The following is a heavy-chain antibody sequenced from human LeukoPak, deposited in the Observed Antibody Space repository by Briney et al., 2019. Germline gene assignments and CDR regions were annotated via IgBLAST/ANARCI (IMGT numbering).Heavy chain of an antibody. CDR1: GYTFTGYY. D-gene: IGHD3-9*01. CDR3: ARDRVLNYDILTGYGAYNWFDP. Sequence: ASVKVSCKASGYTFTGYYMHWLRQAPGQGLEWMGRINPNSGGTNYAQKFQGRVTMTRDTSISTAYMELSRLRSDDTAVYYCARDRVLNYDILTGYGAYNWFDPWGQGTLVTVSS. J-gene: IGHJ5*02. V-gene: IGHV1-2*06. CDR2: INPNSGGT.